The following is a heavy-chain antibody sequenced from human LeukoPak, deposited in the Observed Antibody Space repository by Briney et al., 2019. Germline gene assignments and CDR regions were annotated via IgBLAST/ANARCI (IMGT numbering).Heavy chain of an antibody. D-gene: IGHD3-22*01. CDR2: ISYDGSNK. V-gene: IGHV3-30*01. J-gene: IGHJ3*02. CDR3: ARDLLYDSSGYFSNAFDI. Sequence: GSLRLSCAASGLTFSSYAMHWVRQAPGKGLEWVAVISYDGSNKYYADSVKGRFTISRDNSKNTLYLQMNSLRAEDTAVYYCARDLLYDSSGYFSNAFDIWGQGTMVTVSS. CDR1: GLTFSSYA.